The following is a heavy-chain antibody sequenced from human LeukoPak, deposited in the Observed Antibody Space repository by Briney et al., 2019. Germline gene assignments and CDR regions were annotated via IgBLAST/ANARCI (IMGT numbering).Heavy chain of an antibody. CDR2: ISYDGTNK. V-gene: IGHV3-30-3*01. J-gene: IGHJ3*02. D-gene: IGHD6-19*01. CDR3: ARDDPYSSGWYIVFDI. CDR1: GFTFSNYA. Sequence: PGGSLRLSCAASGFTFSNYAMHWVRQAPGKGLEWVAIISYDGTNKYYADSVKGRFTISRDNSKNTLYLQMNSLRAEDTAVYYCARDDPYSSGWYIVFDIWGQGTMVTVSS.